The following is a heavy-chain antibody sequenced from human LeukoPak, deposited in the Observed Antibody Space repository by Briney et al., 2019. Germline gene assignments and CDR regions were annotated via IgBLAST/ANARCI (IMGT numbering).Heavy chain of an antibody. V-gene: IGHV3-53*01. J-gene: IGHJ3*02. CDR3: ARPTSGQSFDI. CDR1: GDSIISSVYY. D-gene: IGHD3-3*01. CDR2: IYPSDNT. Sequence: ETLSLTCTVSGDSIISSVYYWGWIRQPPGKGLEWVSIIYPSDNTYYADSVKGRLTISRNNSKNTLDLQMNSLRAEDTAVYYCARPTSGQSFDIWGQGTMVTVSS.